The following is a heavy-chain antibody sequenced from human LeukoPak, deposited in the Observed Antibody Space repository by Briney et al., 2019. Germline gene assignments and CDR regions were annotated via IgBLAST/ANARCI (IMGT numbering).Heavy chain of an antibody. V-gene: IGHV1-18*01. D-gene: IGHD6-19*01. CDR1: GYTFIDHG. CDR3: ARDSGSGWYNWFDP. CDR2: ISAYNGNT. J-gene: IGHJ5*02. Sequence: GASVKVSCKASGYTFIDHGISCVRQAPGQGLECMGWISAYNGNTNYAQKPQGRLTMTTDTSTRTAYMELRSLRSDDTAVYYCARDSGSGWYNWFDPWGQGTLVTVSS.